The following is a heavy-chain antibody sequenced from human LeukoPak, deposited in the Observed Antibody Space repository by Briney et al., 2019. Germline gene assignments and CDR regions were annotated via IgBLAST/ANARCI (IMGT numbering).Heavy chain of an antibody. D-gene: IGHD6-19*01. J-gene: IGHJ3*02. Sequence: QPGSALLLSCAASGFNCSSYGMGWVRPAAGKGLEWVEVISYEGSNKYVEDSGKGRFTISRDNSKNTLYLQMNSLRAEDTAVYYCAKDSGIAVAGTLRAFDIWGQGTMVTVSS. CDR3: AKDSGIAVAGTLRAFDI. CDR2: ISYEGSNK. V-gene: IGHV3-30*18. CDR1: GFNCSSYG.